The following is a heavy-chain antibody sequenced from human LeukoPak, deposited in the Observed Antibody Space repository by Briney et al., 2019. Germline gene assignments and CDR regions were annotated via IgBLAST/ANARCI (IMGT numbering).Heavy chain of an antibody. V-gene: IGHV1-8*01. CDR3: AXXXXXXXXXTXXXXDY. J-gene: IGHJ4*02. CDR1: TXTXXD. Sequence: TXTXXDINXVRQATGQXREXMGWMNPNSGNAGYSQKFQGRVTMTRNTXISTXYMELSSLRSEDTAVYYCAXXXXXXXXXTXXXXDYXGQXTXXTVSS. CDR2: MNPNSGNA.